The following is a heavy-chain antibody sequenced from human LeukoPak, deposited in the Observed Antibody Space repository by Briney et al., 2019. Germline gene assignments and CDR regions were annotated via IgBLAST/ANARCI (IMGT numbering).Heavy chain of an antibody. CDR2: ISSCSSYI. Sequence: PGGSLRLSCAASGFTFSSYSMNWVRQAPGKGLEWVSSISSCSSYIYYADSVKGRFTISRDNAKNSLYLQMNSLRAEDTAVYYCARELTVVPAAITIYDAFDIWGQGTMVTVSS. CDR3: ARELTVVPAAITIYDAFDI. J-gene: IGHJ3*02. D-gene: IGHD2-2*01. CDR1: GFTFSSYS. V-gene: IGHV3-21*01.